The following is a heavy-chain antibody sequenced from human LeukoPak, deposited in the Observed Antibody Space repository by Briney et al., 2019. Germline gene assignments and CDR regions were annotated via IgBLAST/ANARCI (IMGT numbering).Heavy chain of an antibody. Sequence: PSETLSLTCAVYGGSFSGYYWSWIRQPPGKGLEWIGEINHSGSTNYNPSLKSRVTISVDTSKNQFSLKLSSVTAADTAVYFCARVLRGYNYFDYWGQGTLVTVSS. V-gene: IGHV4-34*01. CDR3: ARVLRGYNYFDY. CDR2: INHSGST. J-gene: IGHJ4*02. CDR1: GGSFSGYY. D-gene: IGHD6-13*01.